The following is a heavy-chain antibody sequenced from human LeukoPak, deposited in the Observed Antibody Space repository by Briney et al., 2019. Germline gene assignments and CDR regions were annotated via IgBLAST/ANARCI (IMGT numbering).Heavy chain of an antibody. CDR2: INHSESA. Sequence: SETLSLTCAVYGGSFSGYYWSWIRQPPGKGLEWIGEINHSESANYNPSLKSRVTISVDTSKNQFSLKLSSVTAADTAVYYCARVVSRINGLREGYFDYWGQGTLVTASS. V-gene: IGHV4-34*01. CDR3: ARVVSRINGLREGYFDY. J-gene: IGHJ4*02. CDR1: GGSFSGYY. D-gene: IGHD6-13*01.